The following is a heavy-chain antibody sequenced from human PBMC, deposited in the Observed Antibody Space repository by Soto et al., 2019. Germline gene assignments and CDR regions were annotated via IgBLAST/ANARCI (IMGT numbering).Heavy chain of an antibody. V-gene: IGHV3-7*05. CDR1: GFTFSTYW. D-gene: IGHD3-9*01. CDR2: IKQDGSEK. Sequence: PGGSLRLSCTASGFTFSTYWMSWVRQAPGKGLEWAANIKQDGSEKCCVDSVKGRFTISRDNANNSLYLQMNSLRAEDTAVYYCARASTYYDILTGYYPHGMDVWGQGTTVTVSS. J-gene: IGHJ6*02. CDR3: ARASTYYDILTGYYPHGMDV.